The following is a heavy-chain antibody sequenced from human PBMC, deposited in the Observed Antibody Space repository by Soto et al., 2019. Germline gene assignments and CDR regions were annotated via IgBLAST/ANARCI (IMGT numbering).Heavy chain of an antibody. CDR2: IYHSGST. V-gene: IGHV4-30-2*01. D-gene: IGHD3-3*01. CDR3: ARGRGDASDYDFWSGYYTDNWFDP. Sequence: QLQLQESGSGLVKPSQTLSLTCAVSGGSISSGGYSWSWIRQPPGKGLEWIGYIYHSGSTYYNPSLESRVTIPVDRSKNQFSLKLSSVTAADTAVYYCARGRGDASDYDFWSGYYTDNWFDPWGQGTLVTVSS. J-gene: IGHJ5*02. CDR1: GGSISSGGYS.